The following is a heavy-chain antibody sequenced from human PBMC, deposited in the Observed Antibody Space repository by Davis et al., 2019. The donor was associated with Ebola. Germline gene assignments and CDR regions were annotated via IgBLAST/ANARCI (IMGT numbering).Heavy chain of an antibody. V-gene: IGHV5-51*01. J-gene: IGHJ5*02. CDR2: IYPGDPDT. Sequence: PGGSLRLSCKGSGYSFTSYWIGWVRQMPGKGLEWMGIIYPGDPDTRYSPSFQGQVTISADKSISTAYLQWSSLKASDTAMYYCARSASLYSSGWFDPWGQGTLVTVSS. D-gene: IGHD6-25*01. CDR3: ARSASLYSSGWFDP. CDR1: GYSFTSYW.